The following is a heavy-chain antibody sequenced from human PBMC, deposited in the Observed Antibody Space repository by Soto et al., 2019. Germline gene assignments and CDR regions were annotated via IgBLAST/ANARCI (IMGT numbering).Heavy chain of an antibody. Sequence: QVQLVQSGAEVKKPGSSVKVSCKASGGTFSSYAISWVRQAPGQGLEWMGGIIPIFGTANYAQKFQGRVTITADESTSTAYMELSSLRSEDTAVYYCASKGRYCTNGVCYFFYYYGMDVWGQGTTVTVSS. J-gene: IGHJ6*02. D-gene: IGHD2-8*01. CDR3: ASKGRYCTNGVCYFFYYYGMDV. CDR1: GGTFSSYA. CDR2: IIPIFGTA. V-gene: IGHV1-69*01.